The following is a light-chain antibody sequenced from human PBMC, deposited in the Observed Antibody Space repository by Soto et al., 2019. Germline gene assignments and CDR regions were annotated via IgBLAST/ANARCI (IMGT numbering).Light chain of an antibody. J-gene: IGLJ1*01. Sequence: QSALTQPASGSGSPRQSITISCTGASSDVGGYTYVSWYQQHPGKAPKLMIYEVNNRPSGVSNRFSGSKSGNTASLTISGLQAEDEADYYRSSYKSSSTLYVFGTGTKVTVL. CDR1: SSDVGGYTY. CDR3: SSYKSSSTLYV. V-gene: IGLV2-14*01. CDR2: EVN.